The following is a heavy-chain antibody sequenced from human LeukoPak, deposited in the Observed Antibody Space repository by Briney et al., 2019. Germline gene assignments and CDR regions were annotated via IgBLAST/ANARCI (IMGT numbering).Heavy chain of an antibody. CDR3: ARALSSGYYSLIY. J-gene: IGHJ4*02. CDR2: INHSGST. Sequence: TTSETLSLTCAVYGGSFSGYYWSWIRQPPGKGLEWIGEINHSGSTNYNPSLKSRVTISVDTSKNQFSLKLSSVTAADTAVYYCARALSSGYYSLIYWGQGTLVTVST. D-gene: IGHD3-22*01. V-gene: IGHV4-34*01. CDR1: GGSFSGYY.